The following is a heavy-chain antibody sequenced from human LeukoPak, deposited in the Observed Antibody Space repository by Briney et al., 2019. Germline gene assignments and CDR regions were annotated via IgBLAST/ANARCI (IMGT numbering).Heavy chain of an antibody. Sequence: GGSLRLSCAASGFTVSSSYMSWVRQGPGKGLEWVSVIYSGGSTYYADSVKGRFTVSRDNSKNTLYLQMNRPRVQDTAVYYCAREIYCSASSCTGGVFDIWGQGAMVTVSS. CDR3: AREIYCSASSCTGGVFDI. D-gene: IGHD2-15*01. J-gene: IGHJ3*02. CDR1: GFTVSSSY. V-gene: IGHV3-53*01. CDR2: IYSGGST.